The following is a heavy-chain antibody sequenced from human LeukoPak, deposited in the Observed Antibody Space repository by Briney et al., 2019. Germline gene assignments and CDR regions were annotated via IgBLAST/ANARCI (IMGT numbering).Heavy chain of an antibody. CDR3: ARRYSNSSEGFDY. Sequence: GASVKVSCKASGYTFTDYHMHWVRQAPGQGLEWMGWINPNGGGTYYAGKFHGRVTMTSDTSITTAYMDLTRLRSDDTAVYYCARRYSNSSEGFDYWGQGTLVTFSS. CDR2: INPNGGGT. CDR1: GYTFTDYH. D-gene: IGHD6-6*01. J-gene: IGHJ4*02. V-gene: IGHV1-2*02.